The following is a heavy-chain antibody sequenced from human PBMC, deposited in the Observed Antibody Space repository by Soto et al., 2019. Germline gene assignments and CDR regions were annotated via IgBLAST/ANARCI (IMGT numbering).Heavy chain of an antibody. J-gene: IGHJ4*02. CDR3: ASTSGYSSSWYYFDY. CDR2: IIPIFGTA. D-gene: IGHD6-13*01. V-gene: IGHV1-69*13. CDR1: GGTFSSYA. Sequence: ASVKVSCKASGGTFSSYAISWVRQAPGQGLEWMGGIIPIFGTANYAQKFQGRVTITADESTSTAYMELSSLRSEDTAVYYCASTSGYSSSWYYFDYWGQGTLVTVSS.